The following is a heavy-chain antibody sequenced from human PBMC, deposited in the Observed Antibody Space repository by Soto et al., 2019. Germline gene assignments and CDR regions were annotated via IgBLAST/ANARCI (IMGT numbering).Heavy chain of an antibody. CDR2: IKSKTDGGTT. CDR3: TTDGGDIAVAGTWPFPVYYYYGMDV. J-gene: IGHJ6*02. CDR1: GFTFSNAW. Sequence: GGSLRLSCAASGFTFSNAWMNWVRQAPGKGLEWVGRIKSKTDGGTTDYAAPVKGRFTISRDDSKNTLYLQMNSLKTEDTAVYYCTTDGGDIAVAGTWPFPVYYYYGMDVWGQGTTVTVSS. V-gene: IGHV3-15*07. D-gene: IGHD6-19*01.